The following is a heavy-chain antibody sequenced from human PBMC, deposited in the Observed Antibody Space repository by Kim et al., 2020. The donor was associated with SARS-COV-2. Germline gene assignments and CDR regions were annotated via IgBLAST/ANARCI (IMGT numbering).Heavy chain of an antibody. D-gene: IGHD5-18*01. CDR2: ISSSGSYT. CDR3: ARGEGGYCYGLTYYYYGM. CDR1: GFTFSDYY. V-gene: IGHV3-11*05. J-gene: IGHJ6*01. Sequence: GGSLRLSCAASGFTFSDYYMSWIRQAPGKGLEWVSCISSSGSYTNADSVKGRFTISRDNAKDSLYLQMNSLRAEDTAVYYCARGEGGYCYGLTYYYYGM.